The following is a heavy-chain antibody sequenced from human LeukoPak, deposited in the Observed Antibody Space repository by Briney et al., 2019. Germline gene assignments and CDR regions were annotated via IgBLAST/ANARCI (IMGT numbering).Heavy chain of an antibody. CDR2: IYHSGST. V-gene: IGHV4-38-2*02. CDR1: GYSISTGYY. CDR3: ASTIFGVVTYFDY. J-gene: IGHJ4*02. D-gene: IGHD3-3*01. Sequence: SETLSLTCTVSGYSISTGYYWGWIRQPPGKGLEWIGSIYHSGSTYYNPSLKSRVTISVDTSKNQFSLKLSSVTAADTAVYYCASTIFGVVTYFDYWGQGTLVTVSS.